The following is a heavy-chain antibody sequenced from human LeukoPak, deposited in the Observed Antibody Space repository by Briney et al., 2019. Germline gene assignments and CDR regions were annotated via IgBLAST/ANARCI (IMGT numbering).Heavy chain of an antibody. Sequence: GGSLRLSFAASGFTFSNYAMKWVRQAPGKGLEWVSAISSSSSYIYYADSVKGRFTISRDNAKNSLYLQMNSLRAEDTAVYYCARHGEKTTAYGGYFDYWGQGTLVTVSS. CDR1: GFTFSNYA. D-gene: IGHD4-11*01. J-gene: IGHJ4*02. CDR2: ISSSSSYI. V-gene: IGHV3-21*01. CDR3: ARHGEKTTAYGGYFDY.